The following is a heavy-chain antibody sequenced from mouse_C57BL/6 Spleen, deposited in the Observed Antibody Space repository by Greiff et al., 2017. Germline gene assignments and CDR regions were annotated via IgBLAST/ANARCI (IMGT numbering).Heavy chain of an antibody. CDR3: ARPAYYSNYYFDY. CDR1: GYAFSSSW. D-gene: IGHD2-5*01. CDR2: IYPGDGDT. V-gene: IGHV1-82*01. J-gene: IGHJ2*01. Sequence: QVQLQQSGPELVKPGASVKISCKASGYAFSSSWMNWVKQRPGKGLEWIGRIYPGDGDTNYNGKFKGKATLTADKSSSTAYMQLSSLTSEDSAVYFCARPAYYSNYYFDYWGQGTTLTVSS.